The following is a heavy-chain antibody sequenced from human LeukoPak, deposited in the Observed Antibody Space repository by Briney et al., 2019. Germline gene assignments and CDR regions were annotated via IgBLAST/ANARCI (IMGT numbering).Heavy chain of an antibody. Sequence: VKVSCKASGGTFSSYAVSWVRLTPGQGLEWLGGIIPIFGTANYAQKFQGRVTITADESTSTAYMELSSLRSEDTAVYYCARVSYYYGSGSYSWFDPWGQGTLVTVSS. D-gene: IGHD3-10*01. CDR3: ARVSYYYGSGSYSWFDP. CDR1: GGTFSSYA. J-gene: IGHJ5*02. V-gene: IGHV1-69*01. CDR2: IIPIFGTA.